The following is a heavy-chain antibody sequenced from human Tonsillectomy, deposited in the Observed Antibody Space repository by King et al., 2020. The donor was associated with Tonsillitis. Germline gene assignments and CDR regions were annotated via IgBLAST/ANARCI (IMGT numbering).Heavy chain of an antibody. V-gene: IGHV3-30-3*01. CDR3: ASDGGDGSYYYYGMDV. D-gene: IGHD2-21*02. CDR1: GFTFSSYA. Sequence: VQLVESGGGVVQPGRSLRLSCAASGFTFSSYAMHWVRQAPGKGLEWVAVISYDGSNKYYADSAKGRFTISRDNSKNTLYLQMNSLRAEDTAVYYCASDGGDGSYYYYGMDVWGQGTTVTVSS. J-gene: IGHJ6*02. CDR2: ISYDGSNK.